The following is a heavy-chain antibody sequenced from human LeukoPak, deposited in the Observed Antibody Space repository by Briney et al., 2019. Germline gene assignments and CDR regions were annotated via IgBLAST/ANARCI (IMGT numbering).Heavy chain of an antibody. D-gene: IGHD6-19*01. CDR1: GFSFSSYA. Sequence: GESLRVSCAASGFSFSSYAMSWVRQAPGKGLEWVSAISGSGSSTFYADSVKGRFTISRDNSKNTLYLQMNSLRAEDTAVYYCARLPSRYSSGFYYFDYWGQGTLVTVSS. CDR2: ISGSGSST. V-gene: IGHV3-23*01. CDR3: ARLPSRYSSGFYYFDY. J-gene: IGHJ4*02.